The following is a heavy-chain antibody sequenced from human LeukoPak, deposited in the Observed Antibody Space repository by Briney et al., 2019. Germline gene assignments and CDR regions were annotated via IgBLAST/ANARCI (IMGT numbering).Heavy chain of an antibody. D-gene: IGHD3-10*01. CDR3: TYTYYYGSGSRGTADY. CDR1: GFTFSGSA. Sequence: PGGSLKLSCAASGFTFSGSAMHWVRQASGKGLEWVGRIRSKANSYATAYAASVKGRFTISRDDSKNTAYLQMNSLETEDTAVYYCTYTYYYGSGSRGTADYWGQGTLVTVSS. J-gene: IGHJ4*02. CDR2: IRSKANSYAT. V-gene: IGHV3-73*01.